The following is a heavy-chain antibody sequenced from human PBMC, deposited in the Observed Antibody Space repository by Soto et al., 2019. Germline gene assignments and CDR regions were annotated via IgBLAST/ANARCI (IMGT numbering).Heavy chain of an antibody. CDR1: RVTLSSYS. J-gene: IGHJ4*02. CDR2: IIPIFGTA. V-gene: IGHV1-69*01. CDR3: AREGSSSSRFDY. D-gene: IGHD6-6*01. Sequence: KVSWKASRVTLSSYSSSWVQQAPGQGLEWMGGIIPIFGTANYAQKFQGRVTITADESTSTAYMELSSLRSEDTAVYYCAREGSSSSRFDYWGQGTLVPVSS.